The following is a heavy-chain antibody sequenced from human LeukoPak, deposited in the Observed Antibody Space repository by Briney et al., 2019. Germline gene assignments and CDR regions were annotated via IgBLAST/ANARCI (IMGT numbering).Heavy chain of an antibody. CDR2: IYHSGST. V-gene: IGHV4-38-2*02. Sequence: PSETLSLTCTVSGYSISSGYYWGWIRQPPGKGLERIGSIYHSGSTYYNPSLKSRVTISVDTSKNQFSLKLSSVTAADTAVYYCARVVGATYPVIDYWGQGTLVTVSS. D-gene: IGHD1-26*01. J-gene: IGHJ4*02. CDR1: GYSISSGYY. CDR3: ARVVGATYPVIDY.